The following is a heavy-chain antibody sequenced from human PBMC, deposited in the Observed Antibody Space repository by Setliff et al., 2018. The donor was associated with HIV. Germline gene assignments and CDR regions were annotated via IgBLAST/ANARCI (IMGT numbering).Heavy chain of an antibody. J-gene: IGHJ4*01. V-gene: IGHV1-3*01. CDR2: INVGKGDT. CDR1: GYTSTTYS. D-gene: IGHD3-10*01. Sequence: ASVKVSCKASGYTSTTYSMHWVRQAPGQSLEWMGWINVGKGDTKSSQKFQGRFTITTDTSANTAYMELSGLRSDDTAVYFCARGALLAVFDFDHWGHGTLVTVSS. CDR3: ARGALLAVFDFDH.